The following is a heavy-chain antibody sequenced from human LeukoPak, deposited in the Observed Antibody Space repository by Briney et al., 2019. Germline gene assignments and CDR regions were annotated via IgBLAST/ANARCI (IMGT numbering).Heavy chain of an antibody. CDR1: GYTFTSYY. CDR3: ARGDSSGGYSGAQIDY. CDR2: INPSGGST. Sequence: ASVKVSCKASGYTFTSYYMHWVRQAPGQGLEWMGIINPSGGSTSYAQKFQGRVTMTRDMSTSTVYMELSSLRSEDTAVYYCARGDSSGGYSGAQIDYWGQGTLVTVSS. J-gene: IGHJ4*02. V-gene: IGHV1-46*01. D-gene: IGHD6-19*01.